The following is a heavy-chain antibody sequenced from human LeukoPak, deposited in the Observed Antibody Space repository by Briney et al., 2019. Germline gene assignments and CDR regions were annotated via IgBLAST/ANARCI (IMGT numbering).Heavy chain of an antibody. CDR3: ARDALGGWFDP. V-gene: IGHV4-39*07. CDR1: GGSISSSSYY. J-gene: IGHJ5*02. Sequence: SETLSLTCTVSGGSISSSSYYWGWIRQPPGTGLEWIGSIYYSGSTNYNPSLKSRVTISVDTSKNQFSLKLSSVTAADTAVYYCARDALGGWFDPWGQGTLVTVSS. D-gene: IGHD3-16*01. CDR2: IYYSGST.